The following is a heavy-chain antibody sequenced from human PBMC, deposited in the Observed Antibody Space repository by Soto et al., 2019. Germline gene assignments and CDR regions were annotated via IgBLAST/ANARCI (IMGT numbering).Heavy chain of an antibody. J-gene: IGHJ5*02. D-gene: IGHD6-13*01. CDR2: ISGSGGST. Sequence: LRLSCAASGFTFSSYAMSWVRQAPGKGLEWVSAISGSGGSTYYADSVKGRFTISRDNSKNTLYLQMNSLRAEDTAVYYCAKAPYSSSWYWFDPWGQGTLVTVSS. CDR3: AKAPYSSSWYWFDP. CDR1: GFTFSSYA. V-gene: IGHV3-23*01.